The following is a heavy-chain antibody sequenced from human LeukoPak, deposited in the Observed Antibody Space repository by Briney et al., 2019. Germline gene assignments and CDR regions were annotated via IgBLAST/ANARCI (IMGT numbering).Heavy chain of an antibody. Sequence: SGPTLVNPTQTLTLTCTFSGFSLNTHRVGVGWIRQPPGKALEGLALIYWDDDKRYSPSLRTRLTITKDTSKNQVVLTMTNMASVDTGTYFCVRISRSFVVATDWFFDLRGRGTLVTVSS. J-gene: IGHJ2*01. CDR2: IYWDDDK. D-gene: IGHD2-21*02. V-gene: IGHV2-5*04. CDR3: VRISRSFVVATDWFFDL. CDR1: GFSLNTHRVG.